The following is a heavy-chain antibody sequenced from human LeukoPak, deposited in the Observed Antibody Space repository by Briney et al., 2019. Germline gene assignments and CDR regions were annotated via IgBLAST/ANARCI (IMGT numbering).Heavy chain of an antibody. D-gene: IGHD6-13*01. CDR2: ISSTSNTI. Sequence: GGPLRLSCAASGFTFRTCSMDGVRQAPGRGLQGLSYISSTSNTIYSADPLKDRFTISRDNANNSLYLQIDSLSVDDTAVYYCARMGIAAAGVDYWGQGTLVTVSS. J-gene: IGHJ4*02. CDR3: ARMGIAAAGVDY. CDR1: GFTFRTCS. V-gene: IGHV3-48*01.